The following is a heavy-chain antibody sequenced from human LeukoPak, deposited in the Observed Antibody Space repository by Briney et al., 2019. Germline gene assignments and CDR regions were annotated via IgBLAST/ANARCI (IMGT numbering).Heavy chain of an antibody. CDR2: INPNSGGT. Sequence: ASVKVSCKASGYTLTGYNMHWVRQDPGQGLEWMGWINPNSGGTNYAQKFQGRVTMTRDTSISTAYMELSRLRSEDTAVYYCARRDTGYSSLYWGQGTLVTVSS. D-gene: IGHD6-13*01. V-gene: IGHV1-2*02. CDR3: ARRDTGYSSLY. J-gene: IGHJ4*02. CDR1: GYTLTGYN.